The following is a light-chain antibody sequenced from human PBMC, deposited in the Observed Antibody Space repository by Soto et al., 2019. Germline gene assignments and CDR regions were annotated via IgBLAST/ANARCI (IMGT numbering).Light chain of an antibody. Sequence: QSALTQPPSASGSPGQSVTISCTGTSSDVGDYNYVSWYQQHPGKAPKLMIYEVSKRPSGVPDRFSGSKSGNTASLTVSGLQAEDEAYYYCLSYAGSNNLFGGGTKLTVL. J-gene: IGLJ3*02. CDR1: SSDVGDYNY. CDR2: EVS. V-gene: IGLV2-8*01. CDR3: LSYAGSNNL.